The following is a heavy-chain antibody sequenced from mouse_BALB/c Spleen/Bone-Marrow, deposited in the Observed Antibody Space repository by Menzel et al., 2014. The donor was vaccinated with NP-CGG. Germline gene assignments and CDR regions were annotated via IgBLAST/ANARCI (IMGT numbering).Heavy chain of an antibody. J-gene: IGHJ4*01. CDR2: VYPGRGSI. CDR1: GYTFTNYW. V-gene: IGHV1S22*01. D-gene: IGHD1-3*01. CDR3: ARRLRGYCAMDY. Sequence: LQQSGSELVRPGASVKLSCKASGYTFTNYWIHWVKQRPGQGLEWIGNVYPGRGSINSDEKFKTKATLTVDTSSSTAYMHLNSLTSEDSAVYYCARRLRGYCAMDYWGQGTPVTVSS.